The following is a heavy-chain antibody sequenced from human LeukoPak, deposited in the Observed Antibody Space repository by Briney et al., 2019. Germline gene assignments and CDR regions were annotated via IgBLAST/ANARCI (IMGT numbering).Heavy chain of an antibody. CDR1: GFTFSSYA. V-gene: IGHV3-21*01. J-gene: IGHJ4*02. Sequence: GGSLRLSCAASGFTFSSYAMHWVRQAPGKGLEWVSSISSSSSYIYYADSVKGRFTISRDNAKNSLYLQMNSLRAEDTAVYYCARDESEQQLDYWGQGTLVTVSS. CDR3: ARDESEQQLDY. D-gene: IGHD6-13*01. CDR2: ISSSSSYI.